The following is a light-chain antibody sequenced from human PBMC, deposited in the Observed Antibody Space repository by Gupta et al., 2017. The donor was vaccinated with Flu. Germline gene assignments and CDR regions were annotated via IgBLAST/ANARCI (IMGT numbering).Light chain of an antibody. J-gene: IGKJ3*01. CDR3: QQSNNFPDT. V-gene: IGKV1-12*01. CDR2: GGS. Sequence: DVQLTQSPPSVSASVGDTVTITCRASPGISTWLAWYQQKPGGAPKLLIFGGSHLETGVPSRFRGAESGTDFSLTISSLQPEDSATYYCQQSNNFPDTFGPGTKVDIK. CDR1: PGISTW.